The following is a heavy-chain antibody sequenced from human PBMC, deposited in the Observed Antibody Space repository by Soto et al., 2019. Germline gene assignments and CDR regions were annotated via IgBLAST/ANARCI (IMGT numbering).Heavy chain of an antibody. J-gene: IGHJ4*02. CDR3: SKRDFRHSTSNAYFYDH. D-gene: IGHD2-21*02. V-gene: IGHV3-23*01. CDR1: GFPFAPSS. CDR2: ISVSVGST. Sequence: EVQLLQSGGGLVQPGGSLTLSCGVSGFPFAPSSMSWVRQARGKGVEGVSTISVSVGSTYSADSVQGRFTVSSDISDNTLFLLMTRLTADDTAVYFCSKRDFRHSTSNAYFYDHWGLGVLVRGSS.